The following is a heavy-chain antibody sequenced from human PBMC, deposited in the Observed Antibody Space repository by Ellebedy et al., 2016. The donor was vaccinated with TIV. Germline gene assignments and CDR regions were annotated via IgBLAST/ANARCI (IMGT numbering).Heavy chain of an antibody. CDR1: GYTFTSYA. V-gene: IGHV1-3*01. CDR3: ARAEGDFWSFPPTDY. J-gene: IGHJ4*02. CDR2: INAGNGNT. D-gene: IGHD3-3*01. Sequence: ASVKVSCXASGYTFTSYAMHWVRQAPGQRLEWMGWINAGNGNTKYSQKFQGRVTMTRDTSTSTVYMELNSLRSEDTAVYYCARAEGDFWSFPPTDYWGQGTLVTVSS.